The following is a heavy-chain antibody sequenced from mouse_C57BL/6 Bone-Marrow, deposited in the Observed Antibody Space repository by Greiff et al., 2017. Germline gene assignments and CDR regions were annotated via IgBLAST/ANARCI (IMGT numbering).Heavy chain of an antibody. CDR3: ARDPWFAY. V-gene: IGHV5-16*01. CDR2: INYDGSST. J-gene: IGHJ3*01. CDR1: GFNFSDYY. Sequence: EVKLMESEGGLVQPGSSMKLSCTASGFNFSDYYMAWVRQVPEKGLEWVANINYDGSSTYYLDSLKSRFIISRDNAKNILYLQMSSLKSEDTATYYCARDPWFAYWGQGTLVTVSA.